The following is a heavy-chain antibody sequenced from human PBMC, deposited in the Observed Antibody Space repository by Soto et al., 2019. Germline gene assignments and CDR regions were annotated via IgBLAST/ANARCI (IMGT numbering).Heavy chain of an antibody. CDR3: ARAILHYYGSGSYYRGNWFDP. V-gene: IGHV1-18*04. CDR2: ISAYNGNT. Sequence: ASVKVSCKASGYTFTSYGISWVRQAPGQGLEWMGWISAYNGNTNYAQKLQGRVTMTTDTSTSTAYMELRSLRSDDTAVYYCARAILHYYGSGSYYRGNWFDPWGQGTLVT. D-gene: IGHD3-10*01. J-gene: IGHJ5*02. CDR1: GYTFTSYG.